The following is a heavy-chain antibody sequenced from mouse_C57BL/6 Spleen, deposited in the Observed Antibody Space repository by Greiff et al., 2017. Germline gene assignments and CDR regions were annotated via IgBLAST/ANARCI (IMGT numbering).Heavy chain of an antibody. D-gene: IGHD2-3*01. Sequence: EVKLMESGGGLVQPGGSMKLSCAASGFTFSDAWMDWVRQSPEKGLEWVAEIRNKANNHATYYAESVKGRFTISRDDSKSSVYLQMNSLRAEDTGIYYCTLIYDGYYGGYFDYWGQGTTLTVSS. CDR2: IRNKANNHAT. J-gene: IGHJ2*01. V-gene: IGHV6-6*01. CDR3: TLIYDGYYGGYFDY. CDR1: GFTFSDAW.